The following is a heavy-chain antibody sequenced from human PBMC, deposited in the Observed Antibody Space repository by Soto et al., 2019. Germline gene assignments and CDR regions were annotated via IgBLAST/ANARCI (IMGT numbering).Heavy chain of an antibody. V-gene: IGHV3-30*03. Sequence: PGGSLRLSCAASGFTFSSYGMHWVRQAPGKGLEWVAVISYDGSNKYYADSVKGRFTISRDNSKNTLYLQMNSLRAEDTAVYYCAMPYYYDSSGYQESHDAFDIWGQGTMVTVS. J-gene: IGHJ3*02. CDR2: ISYDGSNK. CDR3: AMPYYYDSSGYQESHDAFDI. CDR1: GFTFSSYG. D-gene: IGHD3-22*01.